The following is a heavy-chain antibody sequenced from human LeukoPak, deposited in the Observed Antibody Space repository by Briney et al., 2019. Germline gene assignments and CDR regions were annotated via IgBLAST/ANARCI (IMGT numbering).Heavy chain of an antibody. Sequence: SETLSLTCTVSGGSISSYYWSWIRQPPGKGLEWIGYIYYSGSTNYNPSLKSRVTISVDTSKNQFSLKLSSVTAVDTAVYYCARGGYTANRFDYWGQGTLVTVSS. J-gene: IGHJ4*02. V-gene: IGHV4-59*01. CDR1: GGSISSYY. D-gene: IGHD5-18*01. CDR3: ARGGYTANRFDY. CDR2: IYYSGST.